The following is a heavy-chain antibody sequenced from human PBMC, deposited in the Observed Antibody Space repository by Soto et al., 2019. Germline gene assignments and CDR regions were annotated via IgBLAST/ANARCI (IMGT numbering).Heavy chain of an antibody. CDR2: IYYSGST. V-gene: IGHV4-31*03. CDR3: ARDGGGYCSGGSCYSNWFDP. Sequence: QVQLQESGPGLVKPSQTLSLTCTVSGGSISSGGYYWSWIRQHPGKGLEWIGYIYYSGSTYYNPSLQSRVTISVDTSKNQFSLKLSSVTAADTAVYYCARDGGGYCSGGSCYSNWFDPWGQGTLVTVSS. J-gene: IGHJ5*02. CDR1: GGSISSGGYY. D-gene: IGHD2-15*01.